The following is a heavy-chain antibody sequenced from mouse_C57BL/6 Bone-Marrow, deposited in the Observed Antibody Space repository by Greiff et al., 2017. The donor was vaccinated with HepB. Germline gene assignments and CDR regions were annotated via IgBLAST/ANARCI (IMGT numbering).Heavy chain of an antibody. V-gene: IGHV5-17*01. J-gene: IGHJ4*01. D-gene: IGHD2-14*01. CDR3: ARRVRRGAMDY. Sequence: EVNVVESGGGLVKPGGSLKLSCAASGFTFSDYGMHWVRQAPEKGLEWVAYISSGSSTIYYADTVKGRFTISRDNAKNTLFLQMTSLRSEDTAMYYCARRVRRGAMDYWGQGTSVTVSS. CDR1: GFTFSDYG. CDR2: ISSGSSTI.